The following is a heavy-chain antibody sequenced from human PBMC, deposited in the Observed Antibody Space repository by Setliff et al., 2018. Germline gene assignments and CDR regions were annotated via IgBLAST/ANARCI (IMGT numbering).Heavy chain of an antibody. CDR3: ARRRDSYVDY. J-gene: IGHJ4*02. Sequence: SETLSLTCAVSGYSITSGYYWGCIRQPPGKGLEWIGSIYHSGSTYYNPSLKSRVTISIDTSKNQFSLKLTSVTAADTAVYYCARRRDSYVDYWGQGTMVTVSS. D-gene: IGHD3-16*01. CDR2: IYHSGST. V-gene: IGHV4-38-2*01. CDR1: GYSITSGYY.